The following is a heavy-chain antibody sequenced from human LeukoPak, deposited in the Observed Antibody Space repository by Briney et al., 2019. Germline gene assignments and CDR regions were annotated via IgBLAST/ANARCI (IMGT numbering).Heavy chain of an antibody. CDR2: IWSDGSNK. V-gene: IGHV3-33*01. J-gene: IGHJ4*02. CDR3: ASAAGAYDN. CDR1: GLTFSSYG. Sequence: GRSLRLSCEASGLTFSSYGMHWVRQAPGKGLEWVAVIWSDGSNKHYADSVKGRFAISRDNSKNTVWLQMNSLRAEDTAVYYCASAAGAYDNWGQGTLVTVSS. D-gene: IGHD6-13*01.